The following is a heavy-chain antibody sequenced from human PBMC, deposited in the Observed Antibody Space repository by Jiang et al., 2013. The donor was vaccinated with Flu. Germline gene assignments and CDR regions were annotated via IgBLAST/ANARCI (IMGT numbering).Heavy chain of an antibody. CDR1: GGTFSSYA. V-gene: IGHV1-69*04. CDR3: ARVDPSLDSSGYDY. J-gene: IGHJ4*02. CDR2: IIPILGIA. Sequence: AEVKKPGSSVKVSCKASGGTFSSYAISWVRQAPGQGLEWMGRIIPILGIANYAQKFQGRVTITADKSTSTAYMELSSLRSEDTAVYYCARVDPSLDSSGYDYWGQGTLVTVSS. D-gene: IGHD3-22*01.